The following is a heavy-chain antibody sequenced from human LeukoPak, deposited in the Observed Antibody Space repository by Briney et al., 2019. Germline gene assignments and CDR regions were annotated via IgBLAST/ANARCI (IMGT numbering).Heavy chain of an antibody. Sequence: GGSLRLSCAASGFTFRNYWMNWVRQAPGKGLEWVASLNQDGSEKYYVDSVKGRFTISRDNAKNSLYLRMNSLRAEDTAVYYCATYSGSYPFDYWGQGTLVTVSS. CDR3: ATYSGSYPFDY. CDR1: GFTFRNYW. D-gene: IGHD1-26*01. J-gene: IGHJ4*02. CDR2: LNQDGSEK. V-gene: IGHV3-7*05.